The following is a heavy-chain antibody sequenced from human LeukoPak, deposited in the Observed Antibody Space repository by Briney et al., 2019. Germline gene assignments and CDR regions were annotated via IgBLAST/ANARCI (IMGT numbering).Heavy chain of an antibody. D-gene: IGHD1-1*01. CDR3: VKKGQADDDGKPD. V-gene: IGHV3-21*04. Sequence: PGGSLRLSCAASGFTFSIYSMNWVRQAPGKGLEWVSSITSSSSHTFYADSVKGRFTISRDNAKSSLYLQMNSLRADDTAVYYCVKKGQADDDGKPDWGQGTLVTVSS. CDR2: ITSSSSHT. J-gene: IGHJ4*02. CDR1: GFTFSIYS.